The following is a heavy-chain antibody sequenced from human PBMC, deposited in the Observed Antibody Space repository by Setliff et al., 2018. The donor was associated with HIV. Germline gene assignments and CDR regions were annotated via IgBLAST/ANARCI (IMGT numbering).Heavy chain of an antibody. J-gene: IGHJ4*02. Sequence: SETLSLTCTVSGGSISSGDYFLSWIRQAPGKGLEWIGCIYYSGSAYYNPSLQSRVTISVDTSKNQVSLKLNSMTAADTAVYYCAREPKGGDDRALDYWGQGTLVTVSS. CDR1: GGSISSGDYF. CDR3: AREPKGGDDRALDY. CDR2: IYYSGSA. D-gene: IGHD3-16*01. V-gene: IGHV4-30-4*08.